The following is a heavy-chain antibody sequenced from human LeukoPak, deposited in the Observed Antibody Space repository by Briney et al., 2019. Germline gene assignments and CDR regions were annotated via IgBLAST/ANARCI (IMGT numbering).Heavy chain of an antibody. Sequence: GGSLRLSCAASGFTFSSYSMNWVRQAPGKGLEWVSSISSSSSYIYYADSVKGRFTISRDNAKNSLYLQMNNLRAEDTAVYYCARGGYCSSTSCYGDSFWFDPWGQGTLVTVSS. D-gene: IGHD2-2*01. V-gene: IGHV3-21*01. CDR2: ISSSSSYI. J-gene: IGHJ5*02. CDR1: GFTFSSYS. CDR3: ARGGYCSSTSCYGDSFWFDP.